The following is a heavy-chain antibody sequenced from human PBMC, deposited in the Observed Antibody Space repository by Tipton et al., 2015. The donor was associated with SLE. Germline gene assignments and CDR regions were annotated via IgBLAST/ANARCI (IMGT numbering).Heavy chain of an antibody. CDR3: ARLRREHQIVRLGWF. CDR1: GASVSSSVYS. V-gene: IGHV4-39*07. J-gene: IGHJ1*01. D-gene: IGHD2/OR15-2a*01. Sequence: TLSLTCTVSGASVSSSVYSWGWIRQPPGKGLQWIGAMFYTGSAHYNPSLKGRVSISVDTSKNVFSLNVSSVTAADTAEYYCARLRREHQIVRLGWFWGLGTLVTVS. CDR2: MFYTGSA.